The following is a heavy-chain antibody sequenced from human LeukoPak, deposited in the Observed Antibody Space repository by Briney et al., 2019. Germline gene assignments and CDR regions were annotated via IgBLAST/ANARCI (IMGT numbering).Heavy chain of an antibody. Sequence: PGRSLRLSCAASGFTFSSYAMHWVRQAPGKGLEWVAVISYDGSNKYYADSVKGRFTISRDNSKNTLYLQMNSLRAEDTAVYYCAKILILIPAAPSALDYWGQGTLVTVSS. CDR3: AKILILIPAAPSALDY. CDR2: ISYDGSNK. CDR1: GFTFSSYA. D-gene: IGHD2-2*01. J-gene: IGHJ4*02. V-gene: IGHV3-30-3*01.